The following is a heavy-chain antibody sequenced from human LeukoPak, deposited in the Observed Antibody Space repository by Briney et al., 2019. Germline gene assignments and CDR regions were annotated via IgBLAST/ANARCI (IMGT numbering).Heavy chain of an antibody. CDR3: AHRRRERGYFDY. J-gene: IGHJ4*02. V-gene: IGHV2-5*01. CDR2: IYWNDDK. D-gene: IGHD1-1*01. Sequence: SGPTLVNPTQSLTLTCTFSGFSLRTRGVGVGWIRQPPGKALEWLALIYWNDDKRYSPSLKSRLTITKDTSKNQVVLTMTNMDPVDTATYYCAHRRRERGYFDYWGQGTLVTVSS. CDR1: GFSLRTRGVG.